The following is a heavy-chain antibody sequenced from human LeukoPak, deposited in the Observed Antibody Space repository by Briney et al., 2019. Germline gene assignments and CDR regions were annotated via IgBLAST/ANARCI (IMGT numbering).Heavy chain of an antibody. D-gene: IGHD1-1*01. CDR3: AKVSRPGTSYFDS. Sequence: GGSLRLSCAASGFSFRNYGMPWVRQAPGKGLGGVAFIWYDGSQEYYADSVKGRFTISRDNSKNTLYLQMNSLRPDDTAVYYCAKVSRPGTSYFDSWGQGTLVTVSS. CDR2: IWYDGSQE. V-gene: IGHV3-30*02. J-gene: IGHJ4*02. CDR1: GFSFRNYG.